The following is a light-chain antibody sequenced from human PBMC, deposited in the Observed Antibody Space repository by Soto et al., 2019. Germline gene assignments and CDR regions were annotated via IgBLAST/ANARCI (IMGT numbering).Light chain of an antibody. Sequence: DIVLTQSPGTLSLSPGDRATLSCRASQRITNNDLAWFQQKPGQSPRLLIYDVATRAAGTPDRFGGSGSGTDFTLTISSLEPEDFALYHCLQYDTSPLTFGGGTKLEI. V-gene: IGKV3-20*01. CDR3: LQYDTSPLT. CDR2: DVA. CDR1: QRITNND. J-gene: IGKJ4*01.